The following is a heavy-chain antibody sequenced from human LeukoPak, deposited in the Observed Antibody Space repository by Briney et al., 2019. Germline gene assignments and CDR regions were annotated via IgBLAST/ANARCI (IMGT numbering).Heavy chain of an antibody. Sequence: GASVKVSCKASGYTFTSYDINWVRQATGQGLEWMGWMNPNSGNTGYAQKFQGRVTMTRNTSISTAYMELSSLRSEDTAVYYCARSVRPSYDYVWGSYRDDASDIWGQGTMVTVSS. J-gene: IGHJ3*02. CDR1: GYTFTSYD. CDR3: ARSVRPSYDYVWGSYRDDASDI. D-gene: IGHD3-16*02. V-gene: IGHV1-8*01. CDR2: MNPNSGNT.